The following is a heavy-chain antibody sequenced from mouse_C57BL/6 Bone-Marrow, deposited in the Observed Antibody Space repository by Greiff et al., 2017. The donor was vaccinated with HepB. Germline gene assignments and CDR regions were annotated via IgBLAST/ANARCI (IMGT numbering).Heavy chain of an antibody. CDR1: GFTFTDYY. V-gene: IGHV7-3*01. Sequence: VKLVESGGGLVQPGGSLSLSCAASGFTFTDYYMSWVRQPPGKALEWLGFIRNKANGYTTEYSASVKGRFTISRDNSQSILYLQMNALRAEDSATYYCARSLSRGYFDVWGTGTTVTVSS. CDR2: IRNKANGYTT. J-gene: IGHJ1*03. CDR3: ARSLSRGYFDV. D-gene: IGHD6-5*01.